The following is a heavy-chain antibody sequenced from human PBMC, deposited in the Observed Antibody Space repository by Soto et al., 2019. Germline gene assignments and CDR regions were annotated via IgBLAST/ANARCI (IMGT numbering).Heavy chain of an antibody. CDR3: AGFKEGNIVGLRWLDP. CDR1: GGSISTSNW. CDR2: IHHSGST. D-gene: IGHD1-26*01. J-gene: IGHJ5*02. Sequence: SETLSLTCVVSGGSISTSNWWTWVRQPPGKGLEWIAEIHHSGSTNYSPSLKSRVVISIDKSKNQFSLKLNSVTADDTAVYYCAGFKEGNIVGLRWLDPWGQGTRVTVSS. V-gene: IGHV4-4*02.